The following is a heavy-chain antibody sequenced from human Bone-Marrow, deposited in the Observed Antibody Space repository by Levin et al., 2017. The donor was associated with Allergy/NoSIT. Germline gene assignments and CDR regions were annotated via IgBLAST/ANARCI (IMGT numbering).Heavy chain of an antibody. V-gene: IGHV3-30*04. CDR2: ISYEGTNK. CDR3: GREGFLEWVRSGVDV. J-gene: IGHJ6*02. D-gene: IGHD3-3*01. CDR1: GFTFSRYA. Sequence: HSGGSLRLSCAASGFTFSRYAMHWVRQAPGKGLEWVAVISYEGTNKYYADSVKGRFTISRDNSKNTLYLLMNSLRAEDTAVYYCGREGFLEWVRSGVDVWGQGTTVTVSS.